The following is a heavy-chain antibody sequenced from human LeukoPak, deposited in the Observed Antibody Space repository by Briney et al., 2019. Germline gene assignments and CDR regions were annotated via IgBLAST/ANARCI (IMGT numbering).Heavy chain of an antibody. Sequence: ASVKVSCKASGYTFTGYYMHWVRQAPGQGLEWMGWINPNSGGTNYAQKFQGRVTMTRNTSISTAYMELSSLRSEDTAVYYCARGHGTAMDLDYWGQGTLVTVSS. D-gene: IGHD5-18*01. V-gene: IGHV1-2*02. J-gene: IGHJ4*02. CDR3: ARGHGTAMDLDY. CDR1: GYTFTGYY. CDR2: INPNSGGT.